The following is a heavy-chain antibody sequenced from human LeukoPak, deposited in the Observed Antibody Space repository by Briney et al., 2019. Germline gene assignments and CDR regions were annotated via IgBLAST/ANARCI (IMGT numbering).Heavy chain of an antibody. Sequence: GGSLRLSCAASGFTFSSYGMHWVRQAPGKGLEWVAFIRYDGSNKYYADSVKGRFTISRDNSKNTLYLQMNSLRAEDRAVYYCAKEYCSSTSCYVSDWGQGTLVTVSS. D-gene: IGHD2-2*01. CDR2: IRYDGSNK. CDR1: GFTFSSYG. CDR3: AKEYCSSTSCYVSD. V-gene: IGHV3-30*02. J-gene: IGHJ4*02.